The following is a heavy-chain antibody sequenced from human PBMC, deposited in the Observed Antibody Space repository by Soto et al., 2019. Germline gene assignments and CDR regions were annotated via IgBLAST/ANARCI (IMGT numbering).Heavy chain of an antibody. CDR3: VRGQGVALIESEENWFDP. V-gene: IGHV4-34*01. J-gene: IGHJ5*02. CDR1: GGSFSAYY. Sequence: QVQLQQWGAGLLKPSETLSLTCAVYGGSFSAYYWTGIRQPPGKGLEWIGEINHSGSTNYNPSLKSRVTLSVDTSQNPFSLNLRAVPAAGTAVYYFVRGQGVALIESEENWFDPWGQGTPVTVSS. CDR2: INHSGST. D-gene: IGHD6-13*01.